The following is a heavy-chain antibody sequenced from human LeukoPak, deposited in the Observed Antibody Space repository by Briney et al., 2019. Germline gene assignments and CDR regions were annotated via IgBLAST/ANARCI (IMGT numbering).Heavy chain of an antibody. Sequence: GASVKVSCKASGYTFTSYGISWVRQAPGQGLEWMGWISAYNSNTNYAQKLQGRVTMTTDTSTSTAYMELRSLRSDDTAVYYCARAVAVAGTELWFDPWGQGTLVTVSS. CDR2: ISAYNSNT. V-gene: IGHV1-18*01. CDR1: GYTFTSYG. CDR3: ARAVAVAGTELWFDP. D-gene: IGHD6-19*01. J-gene: IGHJ5*02.